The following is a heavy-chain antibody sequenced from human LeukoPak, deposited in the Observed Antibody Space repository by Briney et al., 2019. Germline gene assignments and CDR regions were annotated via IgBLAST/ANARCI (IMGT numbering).Heavy chain of an antibody. CDR1: GGSISSGYW. D-gene: IGHD2-15*01. V-gene: IGHV4-4*02. Sequence: NPSETLSLTCAVSGGSISSGYWWSWVRQPPMKGLERIGEIIDSGSTNYNPSLKGRITISLDKTKNQFSLNVNSVTAADTAVYYCATYGPTSGGYTFEYWGQGILVTVSS. J-gene: IGHJ4*02. CDR3: ATYGPTSGGYTFEY. CDR2: IIDSGST.